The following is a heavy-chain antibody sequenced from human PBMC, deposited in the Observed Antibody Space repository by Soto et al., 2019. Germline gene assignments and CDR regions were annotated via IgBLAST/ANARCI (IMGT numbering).Heavy chain of an antibody. CDR3: AREIGGADLAV. Sequence: EVQVVESGGGLVQPGGSLRLSCAASGFTFSRYWMHWVRQAPGKGLVWVSRIDSGGRSTDYADSVKGRFTNSRDNANNTRFLQMNNLRVEDTAVYFCAREIGGADLAVWGQVTRVTVSS. CDR2: IDSGGRST. D-gene: IGHD3-16*01. J-gene: IGHJ4*02. V-gene: IGHV3-74*01. CDR1: GFTFSRYW.